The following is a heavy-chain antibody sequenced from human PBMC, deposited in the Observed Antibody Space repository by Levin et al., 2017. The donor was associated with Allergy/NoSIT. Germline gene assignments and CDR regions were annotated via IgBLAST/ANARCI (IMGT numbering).Heavy chain of an antibody. D-gene: IGHD4-17*01. CDR1: GFTFNKHT. V-gene: IGHV3-64D*06. CDR2: ISNNGGRT. CDR3: VKNGDYGELAN. J-gene: IGHJ4*01. Sequence: GESLKISCSASGFTFNKHTMQWVRQAPGKGLEHVSAISNNGGRTYYTDSVKGRFTISRDNSKNTLYLQMSSLRPEDTAMYYCVKNGDYGELANWGHGTLVTVSS.